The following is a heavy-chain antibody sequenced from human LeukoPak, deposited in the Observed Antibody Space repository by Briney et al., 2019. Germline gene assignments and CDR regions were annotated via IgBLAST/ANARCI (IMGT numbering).Heavy chain of an antibody. Sequence: SETLSLTCTVSGGSIGSNYWGWIRQPPGKGLEWIGSIYYSGSTYYNPSLKSRVTISVDTSRNQFSLKLSSVTAADTAVYYCAGTLGWNWFDPWGQGTLVTVSS. CDR1: GGSIGSNY. V-gene: IGHV4-59*05. J-gene: IGHJ5*02. CDR3: AGTLGWNWFDP. D-gene: IGHD3/OR15-3a*01. CDR2: IYYSGST.